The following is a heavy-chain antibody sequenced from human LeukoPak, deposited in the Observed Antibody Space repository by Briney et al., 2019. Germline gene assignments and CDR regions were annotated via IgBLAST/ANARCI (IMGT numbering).Heavy chain of an antibody. V-gene: IGHV4-39*01. CDR3: ARQGILWFGESSDY. CDR1: GASISSSDYY. CDR2: INYSGST. D-gene: IGHD3-10*01. Sequence: SETLSLTCSVSGASISSSDYYWGWIRQPPGKGLEWIGRINYSGSTYYNPSLKSRVTISVDTSKNQFSLKLSPVTAADTAVYYCARQGILWFGESSDYWGQGTLVTVSS. J-gene: IGHJ4*02.